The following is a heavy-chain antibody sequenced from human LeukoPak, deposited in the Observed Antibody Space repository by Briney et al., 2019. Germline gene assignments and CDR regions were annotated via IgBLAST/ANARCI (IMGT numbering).Heavy chain of an antibody. V-gene: IGHV4-39*01. Sequence: PSETLSLICILSGGSLNRTEQLWGGIRQPPGKGLEWIGIFYYAGTIFYSPSLESRGTISIDTSKNQLSLKIRSVTAADTAVYYCSIQGVVLNNSRLYFYLGNRGALVTVSS. CDR1: GGSLNRTEQL. CDR2: FYYAGTI. J-gene: IGHJ2*01. CDR3: SIQGVVLNNSRLYFYL. D-gene: IGHD3-16*01.